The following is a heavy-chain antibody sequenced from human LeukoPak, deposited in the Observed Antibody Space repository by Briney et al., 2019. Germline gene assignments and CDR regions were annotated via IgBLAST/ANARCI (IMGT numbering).Heavy chain of an antibody. CDR2: IYTSGST. D-gene: IGHD6-13*01. J-gene: IGHJ4*02. CDR1: GGSISSYY. CDR3: ARDLSPAARGKYSSSWYPSSAFDY. Sequence: SETLSLTCTVSGGSISSYYWSWIRQPVGKGLEWIGRIYTSGSTNYNPSLKSRVTMSVDTSKNQFSLKLSSVTAADTAVYYCARDLSPAARGKYSSSWYPSSAFDYWGQGTLVTVSS. V-gene: IGHV4-4*07.